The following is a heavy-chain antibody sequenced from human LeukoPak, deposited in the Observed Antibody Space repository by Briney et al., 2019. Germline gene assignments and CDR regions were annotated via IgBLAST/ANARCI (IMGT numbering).Heavy chain of an antibody. CDR3: AKAPSDYGDYYLLGFGMDV. CDR2: ISGSGGST. D-gene: IGHD4-17*01. V-gene: IGHV3-23*01. J-gene: IGHJ6*02. Sequence: GGSLRLSCAASGFTFSSYAMSWVRQAPGKGLEWVSAISGSGGSTYYADAVKGRFTISRDNSKNTLYLQMNSLRAEDTAVYYCAKAPSDYGDYYLLGFGMDVWGQGTTVTVSS. CDR1: GFTFSSYA.